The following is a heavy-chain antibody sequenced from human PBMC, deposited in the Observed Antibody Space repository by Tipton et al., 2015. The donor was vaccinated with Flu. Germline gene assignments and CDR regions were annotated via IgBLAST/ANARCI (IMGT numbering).Heavy chain of an antibody. J-gene: IGHJ4*02. V-gene: IGHV3-7*03. D-gene: IGHD6-13*01. Sequence: SLRLSCAVSGFTFSTYWMDWVRQAPGKGLEWVANIKQDGSEKYYVDSVKGRFTISRDNAKNSLFLQMNSLRVEDTAVYYCAKAIAAASSYWGQGTLVTVSS. CDR3: AKAIAAASSY. CDR2: IKQDGSEK. CDR1: GFTFSTYW.